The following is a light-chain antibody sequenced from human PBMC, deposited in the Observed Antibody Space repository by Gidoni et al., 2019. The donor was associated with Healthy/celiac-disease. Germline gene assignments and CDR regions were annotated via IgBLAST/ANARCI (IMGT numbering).Light chain of an antibody. CDR1: SLRSYY. V-gene: IGLV3-19*01. J-gene: IGLJ2*01. Sequence: SSELTQDPAVSVALGQTVRITCQGDSLRSYYASWNQQKPGQAPVLVIYGKNNRPSGIPDRFSGSSSGNTASFTITGAQAEDEADYYCNSRDSSGNHLVVFGGGTKLTVL. CDR2: GKN. CDR3: NSRDSSGNHLVV.